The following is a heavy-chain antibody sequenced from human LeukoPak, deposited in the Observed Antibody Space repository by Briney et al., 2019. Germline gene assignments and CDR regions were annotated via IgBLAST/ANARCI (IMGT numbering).Heavy chain of an antibody. D-gene: IGHD3-10*01. CDR3: ARREFGMVRGVANFDY. J-gene: IGHJ4*02. CDR2: IYPGDSDT. CDR1: GYSFTSYW. Sequence: GESLKISCKGSGYSFTSYWIGGVRQMPGKGLEWVGIIYPGDSDTRYSPSFQGQVTISADKSISTAYLQWSSLKASDTAMYYCARREFGMVRGVANFDYWGQGTLVTVSS. V-gene: IGHV5-51*01.